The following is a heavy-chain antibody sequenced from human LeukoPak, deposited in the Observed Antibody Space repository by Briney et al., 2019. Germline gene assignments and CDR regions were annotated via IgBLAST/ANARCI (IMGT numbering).Heavy chain of an antibody. CDR1: GFTFSSYS. V-gene: IGHV3-21*04. CDR2: INSSSYI. J-gene: IGHJ4*02. Sequence: GGSLRLSCAASGFTFSSYSMNWVRQAPGKGLEWVSSINSSSYIYYADSVKGRFTISRDNAKNSLYLQMNSLRAEDTAVYYCAKGSVVVPAASHFDYWGQGTLVTVSS. CDR3: AKGSVVVPAASHFDY. D-gene: IGHD2-2*01.